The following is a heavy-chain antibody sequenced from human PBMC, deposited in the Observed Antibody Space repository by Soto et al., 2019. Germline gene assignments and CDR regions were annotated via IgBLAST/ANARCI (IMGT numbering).Heavy chain of an antibody. Sequence: PSETLSLTCTVSGGSISNSNYYWGWIRQPPGKGLEWIGSIYYSGSTYYNPSLKSRVTISVDTSKNQFSLKLSSVTAADTAVYYCARRGSSSWYGYWGQGTLVTVSS. D-gene: IGHD6-13*01. V-gene: IGHV4-39*01. CDR3: ARRGSSSWYGY. J-gene: IGHJ4*02. CDR1: GGSISNSNYY. CDR2: IYYSGST.